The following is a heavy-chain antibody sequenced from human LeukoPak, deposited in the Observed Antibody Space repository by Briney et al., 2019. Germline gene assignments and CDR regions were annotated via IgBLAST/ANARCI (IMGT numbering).Heavy chain of an antibody. V-gene: IGHV4-59*08. CDR2: IYYSGST. Sequence: PSETLSLTCIVSGGSISSNYWSWIREPPGKGLEWIGDIYYSGSTNHNPSLKSRATISLDTSKNQFSLKLSSVTAADTAVYYCARLGRRYSNDLYFDLWGRGTLVTVSS. J-gene: IGHJ2*01. CDR3: ARLGRRYSNDLYFDL. D-gene: IGHD5-18*01. CDR1: GGSISSNY.